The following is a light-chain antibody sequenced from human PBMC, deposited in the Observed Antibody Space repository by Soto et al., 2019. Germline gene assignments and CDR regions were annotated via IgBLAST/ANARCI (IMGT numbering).Light chain of an antibody. CDR3: QQYASSPFT. V-gene: IGKV3-20*01. CDR2: NTS. J-gene: IGKJ3*01. Sequence: EIVLTQSPGTLSLSPGERATLSCRASQTVSGYYLAWYQQTPGQAPRLLIYNTSRRAAGIPDRFSGSGSGTDFTLTISRLAPEDFAVFYCQQYASSPFTFGPGTKVDIK. CDR1: QTVSGYY.